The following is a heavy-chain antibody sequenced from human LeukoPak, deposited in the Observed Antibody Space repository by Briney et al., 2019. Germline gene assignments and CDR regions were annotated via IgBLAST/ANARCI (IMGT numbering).Heavy chain of an antibody. V-gene: IGHV4-34*01. Sequence: SSETLSLTCAVYGGSFSGYYWSWIRQPPGKGLEWSGEINHSGSTNYNPSLKSRVTISVDTSKNQFSLTLSSVTAADTAAYYCASGISSWYRGRWFDPWGPGTLVTVSS. CDR1: GGSFSGYY. D-gene: IGHD6-13*01. J-gene: IGHJ5*02. CDR3: ASGISSWYRGRWFDP. CDR2: INHSGST.